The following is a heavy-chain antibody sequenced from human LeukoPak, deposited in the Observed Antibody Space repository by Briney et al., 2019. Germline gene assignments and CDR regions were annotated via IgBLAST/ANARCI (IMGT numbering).Heavy chain of an antibody. D-gene: IGHD6-19*01. CDR1: GGSISSYY. J-gene: IGHJ4*02. V-gene: IGHV4-59*01. CDR3: ASSGWLPALDY. Sequence: PSETLSLXCTVSGGSISSYYWSWIRQPPGKGLEWIGYIYYSGSTNYNPSLKSRVTISVDTSKNQFSLKLSSVTAADTAVYYCASSGWLPALDYWGQGTLVTVSS. CDR2: IYYSGST.